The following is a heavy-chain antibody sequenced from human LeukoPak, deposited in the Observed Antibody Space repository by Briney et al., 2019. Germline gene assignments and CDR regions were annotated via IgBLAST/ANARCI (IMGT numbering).Heavy chain of an antibody. J-gene: IGHJ4*02. Sequence: GGSLRLSCAASGFTFSDSYMTWIRQAPGKGLELLSYISGSSSDVNYIDSVRGRFTISRDNAKNSLYLHMNSLTVEDTAVYYCSRDPRHNDYWGQGALVTVSS. CDR3: SRDPRHNDY. CDR2: ISGSSSDV. CDR1: GFTFSDSY. V-gene: IGHV3-11*01.